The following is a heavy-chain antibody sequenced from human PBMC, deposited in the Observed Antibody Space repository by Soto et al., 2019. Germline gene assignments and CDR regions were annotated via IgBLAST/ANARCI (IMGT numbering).Heavy chain of an antibody. CDR2: IIPIFTTT. J-gene: IGHJ3*02. CDR1: GGTFSNHA. CDR3: AREVAADGTFREDVFDI. Sequence: QVHLVQSGAEVKQPGSSVKVSCKASGGTFSNHAINWVRQAPGQGLEWMGRIIPIFTTTNYAQKFQGRVTITADESTITAYMELSSLKHDDTAVYYCAREVAADGTFREDVFDIWGQGTLVTVSS. D-gene: IGHD6-13*01. V-gene: IGHV1-69*12.